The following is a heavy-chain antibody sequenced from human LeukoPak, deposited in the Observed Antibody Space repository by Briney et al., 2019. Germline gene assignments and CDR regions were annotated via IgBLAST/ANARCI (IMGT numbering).Heavy chain of an antibody. CDR3: ARSEDIVVVVAANSYNWFDP. CDR1: RRTFSSYA. CDR2: IIPIFGTA. Sequence: APVKVSCKASRRTFSSYAISWVRQAPGQGLEWMGGIIPIFGTANYAKKFQGRVTITADESTSTAYMELSSLRSEDTAVYYCARSEDIVVVVAANSYNWFDPWGQGTLVTVSS. V-gene: IGHV1-69*13. D-gene: IGHD2-15*01. J-gene: IGHJ5*02.